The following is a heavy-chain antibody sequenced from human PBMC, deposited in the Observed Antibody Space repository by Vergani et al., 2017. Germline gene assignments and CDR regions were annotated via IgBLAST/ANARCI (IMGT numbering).Heavy chain of an antibody. CDR3: AREVGATLDAFDI. CDR1: GGSISSGSYY. CDR2: IYTSGST. V-gene: IGHV4-61*02. J-gene: IGHJ3*02. Sequence: QVQLQEPGPGLVKPSQTLSLTCTVSGGSISSGSYYWSWIRQPAGKGLEWIGRIYTSGSTNYNPSLKSRVTISVDTSKNQFSLKLSSVTAADTAVYYCAREVGATLDAFDIWGQGTMVTVSS. D-gene: IGHD1-26*01.